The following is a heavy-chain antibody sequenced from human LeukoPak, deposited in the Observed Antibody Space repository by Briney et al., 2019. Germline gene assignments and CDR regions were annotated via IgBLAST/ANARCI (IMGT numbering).Heavy chain of an antibody. Sequence: PSETLSLTCTVSGGSISSYYWSWIRQPPGKGLEWIGYIYYSGSTNYNPSLKSRVTISVDTSKNQFSLKLSSVTAADTAVYYCARHGTGGYSYGVVFHYMDVWGKGTTVTVSS. D-gene: IGHD5-18*01. CDR1: GGSISSYY. CDR3: ARHGTGGYSYGVVFHYMDV. J-gene: IGHJ6*03. V-gene: IGHV4-59*08. CDR2: IYYSGST.